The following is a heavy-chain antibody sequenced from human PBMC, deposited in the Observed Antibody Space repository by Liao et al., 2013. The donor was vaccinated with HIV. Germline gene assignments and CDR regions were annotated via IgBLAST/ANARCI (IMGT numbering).Heavy chain of an antibody. V-gene: IGHV4-4*07. J-gene: IGHJ4*02. CDR2: IYTSGSP. CDR3: ARRGYTKYGSGSYYHFDY. CDR1: GGSISSYY. Sequence: QVQLQESGSGLVKPSETLSLTCTVSGGSISSYYWSWIRQPAGKGLEWIGRIYTSGSPNYNPSLQSRVTISVDTSKNQFSLKLSSVTAADTAVYYCARRGYTKYGSGSYYHFDYWGQGTLVTVSS. D-gene: IGHD3-10*01.